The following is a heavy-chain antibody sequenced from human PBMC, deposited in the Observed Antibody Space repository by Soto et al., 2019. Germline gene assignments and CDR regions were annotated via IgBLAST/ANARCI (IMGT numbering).Heavy chain of an antibody. CDR1: GFTFSSYA. CDR3: AKRGRGAVAFDY. CDR2: IRGRGGST. J-gene: IGHJ4*02. V-gene: IGHV3-23*01. Sequence: EVQLLESGGGLVQPGGSLRLSCAASGFTFSSYAMSWVRQAPGEGLDWVSNIRGRGGSTYYADSVKGRFTISRDNSKNTLHLQMNSLRVEDTAVYYCAKRGRGAVAFDYWGQGTLVTVSS. D-gene: IGHD6-19*01.